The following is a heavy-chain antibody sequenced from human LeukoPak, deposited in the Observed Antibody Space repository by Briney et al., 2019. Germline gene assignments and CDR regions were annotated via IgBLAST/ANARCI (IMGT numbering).Heavy chain of an antibody. Sequence: GGFLRLSCAASGFTFSSYGMTWVRQAPGKGLEWVSTISGRDSNTYHADSVQGRFTISRDNSKNTLYLQMNSLRAEDTAVYYCAKRSDYGGNGYYFDSWGQGTPVTVSS. J-gene: IGHJ4*02. CDR1: GFTFSSYG. D-gene: IGHD4-23*01. V-gene: IGHV3-23*01. CDR3: AKRSDYGGNGYYFDS. CDR2: ISGRDSNT.